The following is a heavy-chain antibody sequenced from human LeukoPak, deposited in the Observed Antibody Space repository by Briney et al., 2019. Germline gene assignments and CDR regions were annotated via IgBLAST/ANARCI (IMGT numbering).Heavy chain of an antibody. V-gene: IGHV4-4*09. CDR1: GGSISSYY. CDR3: ARSGGNSEYYYYYYMDV. D-gene: IGHD4-23*01. Sequence: SETLSPTCTVSGGSISSYYWSWIRQPPGKGLEWIGYIYTSGSTNYNPSLKSRVTISVDTSKNQFSLKLSSVTAADTAVYYCARSGGNSEYYYYYYMDVWGKGTTVTVSS. J-gene: IGHJ6*03. CDR2: IYTSGST.